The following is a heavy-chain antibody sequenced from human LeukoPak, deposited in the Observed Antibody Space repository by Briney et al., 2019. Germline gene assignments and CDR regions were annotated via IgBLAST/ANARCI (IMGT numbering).Heavy chain of an antibody. J-gene: IGHJ6*02. CDR2: IYYSGST. D-gene: IGHD1-1*01. CDR3: ARDGKVESLTHYYYGMDV. CDR1: GGSISSYY. V-gene: IGHV4-59*01. Sequence: SGPTLVKPSETLSLTCTVSGGSISSYYWSWIRQPPGKGLEWIGYIYYSGSTNYNPSLRSRVTISVDTSKNQFSLKLSSVTAADTAVYYCARDGKVESLTHYYYGMDVWGQGTTVTVSS.